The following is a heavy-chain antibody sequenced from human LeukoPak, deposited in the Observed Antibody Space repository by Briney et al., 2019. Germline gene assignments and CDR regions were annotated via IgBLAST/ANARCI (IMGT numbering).Heavy chain of an antibody. Sequence: GGSLRLSCAASGFSFSSYNMNWVRQAPGKGLEWVSFISSSSSNIYYADSVQGRFTISRDKAKNSLYLQMNSLRDEDTAVYYCARLYYYGSGSSDYWGQGTLVTVSS. CDR1: GFSFSSYN. D-gene: IGHD3-10*01. CDR2: ISSSSSNI. J-gene: IGHJ4*02. CDR3: ARLYYYGSGSSDY. V-gene: IGHV3-48*02.